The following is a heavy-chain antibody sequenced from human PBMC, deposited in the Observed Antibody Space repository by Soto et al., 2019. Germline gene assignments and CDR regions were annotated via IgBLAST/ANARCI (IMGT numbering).Heavy chain of an antibody. CDR1: GGSISSGDYY. Sequence: SETLSLTCTVSGGSISSGDYYWSWIRQPPGKGLEWIGYIYYSGSTYYNPSLKSRVTISVDTSKNQFSLKLSSVTAADTAVYYCARDQRVDTAMVKSYYYSGMDVWGQGTTVTVSS. J-gene: IGHJ6*02. V-gene: IGHV4-30-4*01. D-gene: IGHD5-18*01. CDR3: ARDQRVDTAMVKSYYYSGMDV. CDR2: IYYSGST.